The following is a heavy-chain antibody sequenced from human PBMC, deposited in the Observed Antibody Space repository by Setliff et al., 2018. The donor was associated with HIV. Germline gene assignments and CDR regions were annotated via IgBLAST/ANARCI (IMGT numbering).Heavy chain of an antibody. J-gene: IGHJ5*02. V-gene: IGHV3-30*03. CDR2: TSYDGSNK. Sequence: GGSLRLSCVASGFPFRTYPMHWIRQAPGKGLEWVALTSYDGSNKFYTDSVKGRFTISRDNSKNTLYLQMDSLRPEDTAVYYCARDPSLRTASPYWAEHRFDPWGQGTLVTVSS. D-gene: IGHD1-1*01. CDR1: GFPFRTYP. CDR3: ARDPSLRTASPYWAEHRFDP.